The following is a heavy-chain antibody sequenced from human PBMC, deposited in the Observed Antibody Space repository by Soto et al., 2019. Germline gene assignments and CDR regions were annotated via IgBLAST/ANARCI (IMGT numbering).Heavy chain of an antibody. CDR3: ARLEQQLVGFDY. J-gene: IGHJ4*02. D-gene: IGHD6-13*01. CDR2: IYYSGST. V-gene: IGHV4-59*08. CDR1: GGSISSYY. Sequence: ASETLSLTCTVSGGSISSYYWSWIRQPPGKGLEWIGYIYYSGSTNYNPSLKSRVTISVDTSKNQFSLKLSSVTAADTAVYYCARLEQQLVGFDYWGQGTLVTVSS.